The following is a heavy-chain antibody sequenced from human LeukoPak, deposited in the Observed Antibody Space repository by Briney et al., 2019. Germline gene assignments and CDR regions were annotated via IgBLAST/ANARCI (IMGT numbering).Heavy chain of an antibody. V-gene: IGHV3-7*01. CDR1: GFTFSSYW. Sequence: PGGTLRLSCAASGFTFSSYWMSWVRQAPGKGLEWVANIKQDGSEKYYVDSVKGRFTISRDNAKNSLYLQMNSLRVEDTAIYYCVRELVPHSSGYDAFHTWGQGTMVTVSS. CDR2: IKQDGSEK. D-gene: IGHD5-12*01. J-gene: IGHJ3*02. CDR3: VRELVPHSSGYDAFHT.